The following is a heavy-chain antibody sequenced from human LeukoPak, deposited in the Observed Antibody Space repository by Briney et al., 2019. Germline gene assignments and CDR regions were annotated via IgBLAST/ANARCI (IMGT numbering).Heavy chain of an antibody. CDR2: IYYSGTA. V-gene: IGHV4-4*02. CDR3: YGSGSCYNRY. D-gene: IGHD3-10*01. Sequence: PSGTLSLTCAVSGDSITNPKWWSWVRQPPGKGLEWLGEIYYSGTANYNPSLGSRVTISVDKSKNQLSLRLSSVTAADTAVYYCYGSGSCYNRYWGQGTLVTVSS. J-gene: IGHJ4*02. CDR1: GDSITNPKW.